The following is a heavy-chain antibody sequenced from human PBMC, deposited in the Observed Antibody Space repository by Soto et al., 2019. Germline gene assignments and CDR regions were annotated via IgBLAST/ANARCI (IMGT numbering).Heavy chain of an antibody. CDR1: GFTDYY. V-gene: IGHV1-2*02. CDR3: AREESADFGSYGVDV. D-gene: IGHD4-17*01. Sequence: QVQLVQSGTEVRKPGASVKVSCKAPGFTDYYIHWVRQAPGQGLEWLGWVNPSSGGTNYAQKFQAKVAMTRDTFISQAYMELSRLQSDDTAVYCCAREESADFGSYGVDVWGQGTTVTVSS. CDR2: VNPSSGGT. J-gene: IGHJ6*02.